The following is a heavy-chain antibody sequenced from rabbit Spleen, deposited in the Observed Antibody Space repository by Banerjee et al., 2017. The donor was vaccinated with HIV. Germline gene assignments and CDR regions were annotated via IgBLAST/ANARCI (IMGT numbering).Heavy chain of an antibody. CDR3: ARGSAAMTMVITGYCFNL. D-gene: IGHD2-1*01. Sequence: QEQLEESGGDLVKPGASLALTCTASGFSFSNNYYMCWFRQAPGKGLEWIACIFPGSFDSTVYASWAKGRFTISRTSSTTVTLQVTSLTAADTATYFCARGSAAMTMVITGYCFNLWGPGTLVTVS. CDR2: IFPGSFDST. V-gene: IGHV1S45*01. CDR1: GFSFSNNYY. J-gene: IGHJ4*02.